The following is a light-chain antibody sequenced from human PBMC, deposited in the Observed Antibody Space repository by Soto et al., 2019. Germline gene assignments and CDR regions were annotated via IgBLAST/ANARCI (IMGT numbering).Light chain of an antibody. Sequence: DIKMTQSPSTLSASVEDRVTITCRASQSIGDLWAWYQQKRGXXPKLLXYEASALPRGVPSRFSGSGPGTKFALDIASLQPDDFATYYCQQYETFSGTFGPRTKVDIK. CDR2: EAS. V-gene: IGKV1-5*01. CDR1: QSIGDL. CDR3: QQYETFSGT. J-gene: IGKJ1*01.